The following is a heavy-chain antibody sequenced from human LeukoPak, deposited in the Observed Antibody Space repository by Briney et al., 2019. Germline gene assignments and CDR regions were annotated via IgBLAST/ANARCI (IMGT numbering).Heavy chain of an antibody. J-gene: IGHJ4*02. D-gene: IGHD3-16*01. CDR2: IKSNTDNGTT. V-gene: IGHV3-15*01. Sequence: GGSLRLSCTASGFTFSNAWMNWVRQAPGKGLEWVGHIKSNTDNGTTDYAAPVKGRFTISRDDSKNTLYLQMNSLKTEDTAVYYCTTYTSPDYWGQGTLVTVSS. CDR1: GFTFSNAW. CDR3: TTYTSPDY.